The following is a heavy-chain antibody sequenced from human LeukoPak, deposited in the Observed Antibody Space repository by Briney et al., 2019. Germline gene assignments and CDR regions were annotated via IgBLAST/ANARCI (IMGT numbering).Heavy chain of an antibody. V-gene: IGHV4-4*07. D-gene: IGHD2-15*01. J-gene: IGHJ6*03. CDR1: GGSISSYY. Sequence: SETLSLTCTVSGGSISSYYWSWIRQPAGEGLEWIGRIYTSGSTNYNPSLKSRVTMSVDTSKNQFSLKLSSVTAADTAVYYCARQVVVAANDYYYYYMDVWGKGTTVTISS. CDR2: IYTSGST. CDR3: ARQVVVAANDYYYYYMDV.